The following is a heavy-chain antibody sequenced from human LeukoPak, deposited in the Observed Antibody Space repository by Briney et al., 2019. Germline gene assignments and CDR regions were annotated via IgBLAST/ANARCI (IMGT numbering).Heavy chain of an antibody. CDR1: GFTLSRYW. CDR3: ANEQLAYYFDY. D-gene: IGHD6-6*01. CDR2: INEDASTI. Sequence: GGSLRLSCVASGFTLSRYWMHWVRQVPGKGLEWVSRINEDASTITYADSVKGRFTISRDNAKNTLYLQMNSLRAEDTAVYYCANEQLAYYFDYWGQGTLVTVSS. J-gene: IGHJ4*02. V-gene: IGHV3-74*03.